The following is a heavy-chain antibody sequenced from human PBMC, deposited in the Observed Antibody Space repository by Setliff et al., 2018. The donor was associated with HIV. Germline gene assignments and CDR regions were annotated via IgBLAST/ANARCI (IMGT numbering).Heavy chain of an antibody. D-gene: IGHD1-1*01. Sequence: SETLSLTCTVSDSGTYYWSWIRQPAGKGLEWIGRVSSRGDTNYNPSLKSRVTMSVDTSKNQFYLKLSSVTAADTAVYYCAQLGMVDDFDYWGQRTLVTVSS. J-gene: IGHJ4*02. CDR2: VSSRGDT. V-gene: IGHV4-4*07. CDR3: AQLGMVDDFDY. CDR1: DSGTYY.